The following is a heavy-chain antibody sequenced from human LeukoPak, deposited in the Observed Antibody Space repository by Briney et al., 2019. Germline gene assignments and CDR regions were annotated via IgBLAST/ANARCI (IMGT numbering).Heavy chain of an antibody. D-gene: IGHD3-22*01. V-gene: IGHV3-30*04. Sequence: PGGSLRLSCAASGFTFSSYAMHWVRQAPGKGLEWVAVISYDGSNKYYADSVKGRFTISRDNSKNTLYLQMNSRRAEDTAVYYCARDHYYDSSGYFYWGQGTLVTVSS. CDR2: ISYDGSNK. J-gene: IGHJ4*02. CDR1: GFTFSSYA. CDR3: ARDHYYDSSGYFY.